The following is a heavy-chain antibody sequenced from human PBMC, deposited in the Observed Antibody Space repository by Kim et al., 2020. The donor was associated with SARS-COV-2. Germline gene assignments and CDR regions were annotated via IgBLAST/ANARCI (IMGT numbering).Heavy chain of an antibody. J-gene: IGHJ4*02. V-gene: IGHV1-2*06. CDR1: GYTFTGYY. CDR3: ARERWVRGVIIIPDFDY. Sequence: ASVKVSCKASGYTFTGYYMHWVRQAPGQGLEWMGRINPNSGGTNYAQKFQGRVTMTRDTSISTAYMELSRLRSDDTAVYYCARERWVRGVIIIPDFDYWGQGTLVTVSS. D-gene: IGHD3-10*01. CDR2: INPNSGGT.